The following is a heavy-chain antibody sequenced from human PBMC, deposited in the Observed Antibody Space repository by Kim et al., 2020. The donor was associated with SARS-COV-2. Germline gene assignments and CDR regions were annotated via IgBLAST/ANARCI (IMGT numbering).Heavy chain of an antibody. CDR3: AKDLLSEGWQPILDY. D-gene: IGHD2-15*01. CDR2: ISYDGSNK. J-gene: IGHJ4*01. CDR1: GFTFSSYG. Sequence: GGSLRLSCAASGFTFSSYGMHWVRQAPGKGLEWVAVISYDGSNKYYADSVKGRFTISRDNSKNTLYLQMNSLRAEDTAVYYCAKDLLSEGWQPILDYWG. V-gene: IGHV3-30*18.